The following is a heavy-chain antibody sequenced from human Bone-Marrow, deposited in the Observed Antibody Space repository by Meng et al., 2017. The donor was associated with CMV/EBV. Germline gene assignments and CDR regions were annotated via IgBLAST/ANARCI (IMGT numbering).Heavy chain of an antibody. CDR3: ARGPSGSFGGDDY. D-gene: IGHD1-26*01. J-gene: IGHJ4*02. CDR1: GFTVSGYY. V-gene: IGHV3-53*01. CDR2: ISSGGFT. Sequence: GGSLRLSCAASGFTVSGYYMSWVRQAPGKGLEFVAVISSGGFTYYADSVKGRFTISRDNSKNTLYLQMNSLRAEETALYYCARGPSGSFGGDDYWGPGNLV.